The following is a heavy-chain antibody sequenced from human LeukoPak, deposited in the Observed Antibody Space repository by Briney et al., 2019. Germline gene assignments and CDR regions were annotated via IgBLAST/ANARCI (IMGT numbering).Heavy chain of an antibody. CDR3: ARAIFVGYSGFDY. J-gene: IGHJ4*02. CDR1: GFTFSSYA. V-gene: IGHV3-23*01. Sequence: GGSLRLSCAASGFTFSSYAMSWVRQAPGKGLEWVSAVSGSGGSTYYADSVKGRFTISGDNSKNTLYLQMNSLRAEDTAVYYCARAIFVGYSGFDYWGQGTLVTVSS. D-gene: IGHD1-26*01. CDR2: VSGSGGST.